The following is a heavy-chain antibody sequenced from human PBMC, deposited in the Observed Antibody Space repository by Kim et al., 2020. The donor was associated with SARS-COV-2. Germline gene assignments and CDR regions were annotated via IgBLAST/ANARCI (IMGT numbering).Heavy chain of an antibody. CDR3: ARDSGFTSIWPKYFDF. Sequence: SGKGRFTVSRDNPKNTLFLQLDSLRPEDTAVYYCARDSGFTSIWPKYFDFWGQGTLVTVSS. V-gene: IGHV3-30*01. J-gene: IGHJ4*02. D-gene: IGHD6-13*01.